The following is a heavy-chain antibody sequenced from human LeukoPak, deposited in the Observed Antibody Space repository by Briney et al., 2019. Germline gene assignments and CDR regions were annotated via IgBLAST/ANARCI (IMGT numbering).Heavy chain of an antibody. CDR2: ISVSSNTI. D-gene: IGHD1-14*01. CDR1: GLTFSTYS. Sequence: GGSLRLSCAVSGLTFSTYSMNWVRQAPGKGLEWLSYISVSSNTIYYADSVKGRFTICRDNSKNTLYLQMNSLRAEDTAVYYCAKDFRTPGSWIDYWGQGTLVTVSS. V-gene: IGHV3-48*01. CDR3: AKDFRTPGSWIDY. J-gene: IGHJ4*02.